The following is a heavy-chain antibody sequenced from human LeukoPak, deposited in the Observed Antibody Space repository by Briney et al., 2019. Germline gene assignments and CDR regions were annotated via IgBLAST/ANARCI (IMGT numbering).Heavy chain of an antibody. V-gene: IGHV3-7*01. D-gene: IGHD5-12*01. Sequence: SGGSLRLSCAASGFTFSGYWMHWVRQAPGKGLEWVANINQGGSVQYYMDSVKGRFTISRDAAKNSLYVQMTSLRDEDTAVYYCARVEYSGWNLEYWGQGTLVTVSS. CDR3: ARVEYSGWNLEY. CDR1: GFTFSGYW. CDR2: INQGGSVQ. J-gene: IGHJ4*02.